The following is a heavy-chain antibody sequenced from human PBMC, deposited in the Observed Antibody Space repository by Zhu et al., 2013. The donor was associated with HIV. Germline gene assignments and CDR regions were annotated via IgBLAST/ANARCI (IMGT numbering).Heavy chain of an antibody. CDR1: GYTFTGYY. CDR2: INPNTGDT. V-gene: IGHV1-2*02. CDR3: ARDLLATANWEFDY. J-gene: IGHJ4*02. Sequence: QVQLVQSGAEVKKPGASVKVSCKASGYTFTGYYMHWVRQAPGQGLEWMGWINPNTGDTLYAQRFRGRVTMTRDTSVSTAYMVLSSLRSDDTALYYCARDLLATANWEFDYWGQGTLVTVSS. D-gene: IGHD7-27*01.